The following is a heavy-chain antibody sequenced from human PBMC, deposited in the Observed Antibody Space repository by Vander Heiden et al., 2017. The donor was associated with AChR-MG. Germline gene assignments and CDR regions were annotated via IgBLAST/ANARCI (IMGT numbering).Heavy chain of an antibody. D-gene: IGHD3-22*01. V-gene: IGHV1-69*06. CDR2: IIPIFGTA. Sequence: QVQLVQSGAEVKKPGSSVKVSCKASGGTFSSYAISWVRQAPGQGLEWMGGIIPIFGTANYAQKFQGRVTITADKSTSTAYMELSSLRSEDTAVYYCARDVGRYYYDSSGYLSWGHGTLVTDSS. CDR3: ARDVGRYYYDSSGYLS. J-gene: IGHJ5*01. CDR1: GGTFSSYA.